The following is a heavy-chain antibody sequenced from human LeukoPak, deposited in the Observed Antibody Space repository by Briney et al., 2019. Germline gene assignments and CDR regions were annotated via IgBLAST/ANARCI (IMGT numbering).Heavy chain of an antibody. D-gene: IGHD2-15*01. V-gene: IGHV3-7*01. Sequence: GGSLRLSCAASGFTFSSYWMSWVRQAPGKGLEWMANIKQDGSEKYYVDSVKGRFTISRDNAKNSLYLQMNSLRAEDTAVYYCARGYSSPYCSGGSCYTFDYWGQGTLVTVSS. J-gene: IGHJ4*02. CDR3: ARGYSSPYCSGGSCYTFDY. CDR2: IKQDGSEK. CDR1: GFTFSSYW.